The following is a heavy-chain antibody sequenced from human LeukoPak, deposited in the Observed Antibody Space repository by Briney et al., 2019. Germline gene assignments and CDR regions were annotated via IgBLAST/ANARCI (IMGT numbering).Heavy chain of an antibody. CDR1: GGSISSYY. J-gene: IGHJ6*02. CDR3: ARHVVRGFCCRTGCLDYYFHGTEL. D-gene: IGHD2-2*01. V-gene: IGHV4-59*08. CDR2: IYYSGST. Sequence: SETLSLTCTVSGGSISSYYWSWIRQPPGKGLEWIGYIYYSGSTNYNPSLKSRVTISVDTSKNQFSLKLTSVTAADTAIYYCARHVVRGFCCRTGCLDYYFHGTELWGQGTTVSVSS.